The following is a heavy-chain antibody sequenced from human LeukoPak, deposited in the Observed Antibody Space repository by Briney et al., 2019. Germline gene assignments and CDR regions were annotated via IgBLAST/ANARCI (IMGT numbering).Heavy chain of an antibody. J-gene: IGHJ4*02. V-gene: IGHV4-59*08. CDR3: ARHRTIYYDNSGYWV. Sequence: SETLSLTCTVSGGSIRSYYWSWIRQPPGKGLEWIGYLYYSGSTSYNPSLKSRVTISVDTSKNQFSLKLSSVTAADTAVYYCARHRTIYYDNSGYWVWGQGTLVTVSS. CDR1: GGSIRSYY. D-gene: IGHD3-22*01. CDR2: LYYSGST.